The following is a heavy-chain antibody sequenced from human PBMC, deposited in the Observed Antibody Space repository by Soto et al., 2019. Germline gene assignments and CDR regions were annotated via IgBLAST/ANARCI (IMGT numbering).Heavy chain of an antibody. D-gene: IGHD3-3*01. J-gene: IGHJ4*02. V-gene: IGHV4-59*01. CDR1: GDSISTFY. Sequence: LSLTYTVSGDSISTFYWSWIRQPPGKGLEWIGYIHYSGSTNYNPSLKSRVIISVDTSKNQFSPKLSSVTAADTAVYFCARVRSNLFDYWGQGTLGTVSS. CDR2: IHYSGST. CDR3: ARVRSNLFDY.